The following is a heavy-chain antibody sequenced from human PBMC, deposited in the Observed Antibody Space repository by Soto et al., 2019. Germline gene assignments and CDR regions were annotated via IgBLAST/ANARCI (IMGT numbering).Heavy chain of an antibody. Sequence: PSETLSLSCTVSGGSVSSGSYYWSWIRQPPGKGLEWIGYIYYSGSTNYNPSLKSRVTISVDTSKNQFSLKLSSVTAADTAVYYCARSPYYDILTGRLCYFDYWGQGTLVTVS. V-gene: IGHV4-61*01. CDR3: ARSPYYDILTGRLCYFDY. J-gene: IGHJ4*02. D-gene: IGHD3-9*01. CDR2: IYYSGST. CDR1: GGSVSSGSYY.